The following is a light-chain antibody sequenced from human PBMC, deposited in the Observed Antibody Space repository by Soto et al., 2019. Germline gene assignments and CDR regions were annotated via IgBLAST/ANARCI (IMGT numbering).Light chain of an antibody. CDR2: GVT. CDR3: SSYSTSFFYV. CDR1: SSDVGAYNY. J-gene: IGLJ1*01. Sequence: SALTQPRSVSGSPGQSVTISCTGTSSDVGAYNYVSWYQQHPGEAPKLIIYGVTNRPSGVSYRFSGSKSDYTASLTISGLQAEDEADYYCSSYSTSFFYVFGTGTKVTVL. V-gene: IGLV2-14*01.